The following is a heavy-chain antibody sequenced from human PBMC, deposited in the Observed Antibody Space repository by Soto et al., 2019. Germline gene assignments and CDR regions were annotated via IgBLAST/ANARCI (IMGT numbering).Heavy chain of an antibody. CDR1: GFTFGDHL. D-gene: IGHD6-6*01. CDR3: TRGFSSLI. CDR2: IGRKVSGATT. Sequence: GGSLRLSCTTSGFTFGDHLMSWFRQAPGKGLEWVGFIGRKVSGATTQYAAAVQGRFTISRDDSNSIAYLQMNSLRTEDTAVYYCTRGFSSLIWGQGTLVTVSS. V-gene: IGHV3-49*03. J-gene: IGHJ4*02.